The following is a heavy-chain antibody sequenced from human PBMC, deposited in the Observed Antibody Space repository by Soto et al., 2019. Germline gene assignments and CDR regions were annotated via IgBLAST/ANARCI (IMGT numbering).Heavy chain of an antibody. CDR2: IIPIFGTA. CDR1: GGTFSSYA. D-gene: IGHD2-15*01. CDR3: ARAEDTIELRYCSGGSCRPQFDP. Sequence: SVKVSCKASGGTFSSYAISWVRQAPGQGLEWMGGIIPIFGTANYAQKFQGRVTITADESTSTAYMELSSLRSEDTAVYYCARAEDTIELRYCSGGSCRPQFDPWGQGTLVTVSS. V-gene: IGHV1-69*13. J-gene: IGHJ5*02.